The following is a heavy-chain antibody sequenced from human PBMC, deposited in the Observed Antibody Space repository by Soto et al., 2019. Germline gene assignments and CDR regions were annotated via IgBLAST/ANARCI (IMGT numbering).Heavy chain of an antibody. J-gene: IGHJ4*02. D-gene: IGHD2-15*01. CDR2: IYYSGST. Sequence: QVHLQESGPGLVKPSQNVSLTCTVSGGSISSGGYSWSWIRQHPGKGLEWIGYIYYSGSTYYNPSLKSRVTTPVDTSKNQFSLKLISVTAADTAVYYCARGAIGGLDYWGQGTLVTVSS. CDR1: GGSISSGGYS. V-gene: IGHV4-31*03. CDR3: ARGAIGGLDY.